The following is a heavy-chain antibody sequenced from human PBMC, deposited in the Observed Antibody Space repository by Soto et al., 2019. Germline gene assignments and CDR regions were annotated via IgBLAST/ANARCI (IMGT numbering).Heavy chain of an antibody. J-gene: IGHJ5*02. V-gene: IGHV4-34*01. CDR1: GGSFSDYY. Sequence: QVQLQQWGAGLLKPSETLSLTCAVYGGSFSDYYWTWIRQPPGKGLEGIGEIDHSGSTNYNPSLKSRVNMSVDTSKNRFSLNLSSVTAADTAVYYCARGALSNYRWFDPWGQGTLVTVSS. CDR2: IDHSGST. CDR3: ARGALSNYRWFDP. D-gene: IGHD4-4*01.